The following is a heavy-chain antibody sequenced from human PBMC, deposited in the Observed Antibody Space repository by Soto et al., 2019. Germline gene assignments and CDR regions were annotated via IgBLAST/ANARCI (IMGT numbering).Heavy chain of an antibody. D-gene: IGHD3-10*01. J-gene: IGHJ6*02. CDR3: AIDRLWFGELYGMDG. V-gene: IGHV3-33*01. CDR1: GFTFSSYG. CDR2: IWYDGSNK. Sequence: QVQLVESGGGVVQPGRSLRLSCAASGFTFSSYGMQWVRQAPGKGLEWVAVIWYDGSNKYYADSVKGRLTISRDNSKNTLYMQMNILRAEDKAVYYCAIDRLWFGELYGMDGWGQGTTVTVSS.